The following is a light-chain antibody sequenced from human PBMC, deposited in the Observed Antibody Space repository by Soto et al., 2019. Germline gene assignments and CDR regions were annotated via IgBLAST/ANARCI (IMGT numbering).Light chain of an antibody. CDR1: QDIRKN. CDR2: AAS. Sequence: DIQMTQSPSSLSASVGDRVTITCRASQDIRKNLNWYQQRPGKAPNLLIYAASSLQNGVPSRFSGSGSGTDFSHTINSLQPEDFATYYCQHYSSTPLIVTVGPGTKVEI. CDR3: QHYSSTPLIVT. V-gene: IGKV1-39*01. J-gene: IGKJ3*01.